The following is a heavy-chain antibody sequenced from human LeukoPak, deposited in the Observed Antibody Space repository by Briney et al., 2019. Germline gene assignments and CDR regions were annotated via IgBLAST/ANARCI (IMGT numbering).Heavy chain of an antibody. CDR1: GNTFTSYG. CDR3: VRDEYSYGLYFDL. D-gene: IGHD5-18*01. CDR2: ISAYNGNT. V-gene: IGHV1-18*01. Sequence: ASLNVSWKASGNTFTSYGISWVRQAPGQRLEWMGWISAYNGNTNYAQKFQGRVTMTTETSTSTAYMELRSLRSDDTAIYYCVRDEYSYGLYFDLWGRGTPVTVSS. J-gene: IGHJ2*01.